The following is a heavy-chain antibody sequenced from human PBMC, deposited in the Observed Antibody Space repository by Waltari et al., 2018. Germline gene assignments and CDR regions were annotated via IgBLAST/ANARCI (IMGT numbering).Heavy chain of an antibody. V-gene: IGHV4-59*11. J-gene: IGHJ4*02. CDR3: ARMTYWGSTSRFDY. CDR2: IYYSGST. D-gene: IGHD2-2*01. Sequence: QVQLQESGPGLVKPSETLSLTCTVSGGSISSHYWSWIRQPPGKGLEWIGYIYYSGSTNDNPALKSRVTISVDTSKNQFSLKLSSVTAADTAVYYCARMTYWGSTSRFDYWGQGTLVTVSS. CDR1: GGSISSHY.